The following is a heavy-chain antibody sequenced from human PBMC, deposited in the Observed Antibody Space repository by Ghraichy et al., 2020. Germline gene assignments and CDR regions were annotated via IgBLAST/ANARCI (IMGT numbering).Heavy chain of an antibody. J-gene: IGHJ5*02. CDR2: INHSGST. D-gene: IGHD3-10*01. V-gene: IGHV4-34*01. CDR1: GGSFSGYY. CDR3: ARGSGYYGSGSFPNWFDP. Sequence: SETLSLTCAVYGGSFSGYYWSWIRQPPGKGLEWIGEINHSGSTNYNPSLKSRVTISVDTSKNQFSLKLSSVTAADTAVYYCARGSGYYGSGSFPNWFDPWGQGTLVTVSS.